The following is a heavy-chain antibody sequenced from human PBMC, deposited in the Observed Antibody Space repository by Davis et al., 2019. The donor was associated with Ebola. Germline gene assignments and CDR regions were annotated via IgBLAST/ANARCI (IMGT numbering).Heavy chain of an antibody. CDR1: GFTFSGSA. J-gene: IGHJ4*02. CDR2: IGVSGGTT. V-gene: IGHV3-23*01. D-gene: IGHD6-19*01. CDR3: AKGPTRSGYY. Sequence: GESLKISCAASGFTFSGSAMHWVRQAPGKGLEWVSGIGVSGGTTYADSVKGRFTISRDNSQNTLYLQMTGLRAEDTAIYYCAKGPTRSGYYWGQGTLVTVSS.